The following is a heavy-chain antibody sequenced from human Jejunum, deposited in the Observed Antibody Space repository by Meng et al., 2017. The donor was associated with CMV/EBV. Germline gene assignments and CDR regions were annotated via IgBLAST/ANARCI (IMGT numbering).Heavy chain of an antibody. CDR3: ARGVDWYFDL. Sequence: CTVSGGSISSYYWSWIRQPPGEGLEWIGYIYYSGSTNYNPSLKSRVTISVDTSKNQFSLKLSSVTAADTAVYYCARGVDWYFDLWGRGTLVTVSS. J-gene: IGHJ2*01. V-gene: IGHV4-59*01. CDR1: GGSISSYY. CDR2: IYYSGST.